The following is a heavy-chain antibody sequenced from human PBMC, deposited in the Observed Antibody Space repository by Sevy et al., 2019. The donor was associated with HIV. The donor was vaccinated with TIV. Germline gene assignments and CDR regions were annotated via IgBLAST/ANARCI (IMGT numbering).Heavy chain of an antibody. Sequence: GGSLRLSCAASGFTFSSYSIHWVRQAPGKGLEWVSSISGLSNYIYHADYMKGRFTISRDNAKNSAYLQVNSLRAEDTAVYYCARAGNWPYFDCWGQRTLVTVSS. J-gene: IGHJ4*02. CDR1: GFTFSSYS. CDR2: ISGLSNYI. CDR3: ARAGNWPYFDC. V-gene: IGHV3-21*06. D-gene: IGHD1-1*01.